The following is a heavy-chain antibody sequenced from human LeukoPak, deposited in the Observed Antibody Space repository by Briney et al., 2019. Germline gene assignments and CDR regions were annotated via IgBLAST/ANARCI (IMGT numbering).Heavy chain of an antibody. D-gene: IGHD5-12*01. V-gene: IGHV1-69*05. CDR3: AVDNAMAVTQRGGVLYDY. CDR1: GCTFSSYA. J-gene: IGHJ4*02. CDR2: IIPIFGTA. Sequence: SVKVSCKASGCTFSSYAISWVRQAPGQRLEWMGRIIPIFGTANYAQKFQGRVTITTDESTSTAYMELSSLRSEDTAVYYCAVDNAMAVTQRGGVLYDYWGQGTLVTVSS.